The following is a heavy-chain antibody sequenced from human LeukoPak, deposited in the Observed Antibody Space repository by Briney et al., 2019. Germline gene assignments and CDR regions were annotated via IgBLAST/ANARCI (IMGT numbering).Heavy chain of an antibody. CDR1: GFTFSSYA. Sequence: PWGSLRLSCAASGFTFSSYAMHWVRQAPGKGLEWVAVISYDGSNKYYADSVKGRFTISRDNSKNTLYLQMNSLRAEDTAVYYCARDGPTFVVVPAGAWFDPWGQGTLVTVSS. D-gene: IGHD2-2*01. J-gene: IGHJ5*02. CDR2: ISYDGSNK. CDR3: ARDGPTFVVVPAGAWFDP. V-gene: IGHV3-30-3*01.